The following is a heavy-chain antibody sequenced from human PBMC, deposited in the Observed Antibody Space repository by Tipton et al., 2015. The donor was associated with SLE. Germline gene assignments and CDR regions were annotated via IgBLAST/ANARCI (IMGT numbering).Heavy chain of an antibody. J-gene: IGHJ6*02. CDR2: INSDGSST. Sequence: SLRLSCAASGFTFSSYWMHWVRQAPGKGLVWVSRINSDGSSTSYADSVKGRFTISRDNAKNTLYLQMNSLRAEDTAVYYCARVRGHGQNGGPYYYYGMDVWGQGTTVTVSS. CDR1: GFTFSSYW. V-gene: IGHV3-74*01. D-gene: IGHD3-10*01. CDR3: ARVRGHGQNGGPYYYYGMDV.